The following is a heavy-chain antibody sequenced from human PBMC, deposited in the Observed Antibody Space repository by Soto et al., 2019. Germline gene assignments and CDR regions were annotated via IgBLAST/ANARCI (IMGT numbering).Heavy chain of an antibody. Sequence: SVKVSCKASGGTFSSYAISWVRQAPGKGLEWMGGIIPIFGTANYAQKFQGRVTITADESTSTAYMELSSLRSEDTAVYYCALGGSLDAFDIWGQGTMVTVSS. CDR2: IIPIFGTA. J-gene: IGHJ3*02. D-gene: IGHD3-16*01. V-gene: IGHV1-69*13. CDR1: GGTFSSYA. CDR3: ALGGSLDAFDI.